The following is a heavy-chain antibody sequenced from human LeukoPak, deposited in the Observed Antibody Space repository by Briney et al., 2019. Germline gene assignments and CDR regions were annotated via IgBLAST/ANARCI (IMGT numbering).Heavy chain of an antibody. CDR2: IYSSGST. CDR3: ARVSFSSGWYIRHWFDP. D-gene: IGHD6-19*01. CDR1: GGSISSYY. Sequence: PSETLSLTCTASGGSISSYYWSWIRQPAGKGLEWIGRIYSSGSTNYNPSLKSRVTMSVDTSKNQFSLKLSSVTAADTAVYYCARVSFSSGWYIRHWFDPWGQGTLVTVSS. V-gene: IGHV4-4*07. J-gene: IGHJ5*02.